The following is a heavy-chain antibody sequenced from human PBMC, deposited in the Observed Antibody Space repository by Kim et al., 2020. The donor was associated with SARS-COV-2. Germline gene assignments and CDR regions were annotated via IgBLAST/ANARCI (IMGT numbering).Heavy chain of an antibody. CDR2: IYYSGST. CDR1: GGSISSSSYY. CDR3: ARARISMIVVVIRGALFFDY. D-gene: IGHD3-22*01. V-gene: IGHV4-39*01. Sequence: SETLSLTCTVSGGSISSSSYYWGWIRQPPGKGLEWIGSIYYSGSTYYNPSLKSRVTISVDTSKNQFSLKLSSVTAADTAVYYCARARISMIVVVIRGALFFDYWGQGTLVTVSS. J-gene: IGHJ4*02.